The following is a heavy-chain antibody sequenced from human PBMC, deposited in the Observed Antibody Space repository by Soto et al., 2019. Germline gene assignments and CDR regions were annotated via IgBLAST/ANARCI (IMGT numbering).Heavy chain of an antibody. J-gene: IGHJ3*02. V-gene: IGHV3-30*18. Sequence: QVQLVESGGGVVQPGRSLRLSCAASGFTFSSYGMHWVRQAPGKGLEWVAVISYVGSNKYYADSVKGRFTISRDNSKNTLYLQMNSLRAEDTAVYYCAKGYSSENDAFDIWGQGTMVTVSS. CDR3: AKGYSSENDAFDI. D-gene: IGHD6-19*01. CDR2: ISYVGSNK. CDR1: GFTFSSYG.